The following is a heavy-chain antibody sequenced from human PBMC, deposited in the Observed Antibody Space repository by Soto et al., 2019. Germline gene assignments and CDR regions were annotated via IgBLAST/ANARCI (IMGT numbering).Heavy chain of an antibody. CDR2: GCSSETT. V-gene: IGHV4-4*07. Sequence: NPSETLSLTCSVSGGSISSSSYSWIRQRDGTGQGREGRGCSSETTGSNPTLNRQATMTVETSKNQFSLKLSSVTAADTAVYFFARDIGSVANGEGYWGQGIQVTVSS. J-gene: IGHJ4*02. CDR1: GGSISSSS. CDR3: ARDIGSVANGEGY. D-gene: IGHD3-10*01.